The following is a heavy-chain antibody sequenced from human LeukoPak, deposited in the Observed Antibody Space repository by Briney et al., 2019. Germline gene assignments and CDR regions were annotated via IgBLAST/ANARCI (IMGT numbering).Heavy chain of an antibody. Sequence: RGSLRLSRAVSGLTFSNFKMNWVRQAPGKGLEWVSYISDSGRTTFYADSVKGRFTISRDNAKNSLYLQMNSLRAEDTAVYYCARPHRRGYSYGYDYWGQGTLVTVSS. CDR1: GLTFSNFK. V-gene: IGHV3-48*03. D-gene: IGHD5-18*01. J-gene: IGHJ4*02. CDR3: ARPHRRGYSYGYDY. CDR2: ISDSGRTT.